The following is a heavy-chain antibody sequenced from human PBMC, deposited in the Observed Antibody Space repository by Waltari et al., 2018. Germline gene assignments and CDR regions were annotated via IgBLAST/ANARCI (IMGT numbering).Heavy chain of an antibody. CDR1: GGTFRDHD. J-gene: IGHJ4*02. Sequence: QVQLVQSGAEVKKPGSSVKVSCKASGGTFRDHDVSWVRQAAGQGLEWMGRIIPIFGTAKYAQKFQGRVTITADKSTSTAYMELSSLRSEDTAVYYCARERPPGTTGTWAGYWGQGTLVTVSS. V-gene: IGHV1-69*08. CDR3: ARERPPGTTGTWAGY. D-gene: IGHD1-1*01. CDR2: IIPIFGTA.